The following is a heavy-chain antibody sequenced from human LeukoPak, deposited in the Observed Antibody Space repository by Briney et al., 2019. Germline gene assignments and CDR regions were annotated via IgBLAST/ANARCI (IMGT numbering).Heavy chain of an antibody. CDR2: INPSGGST. CDR1: GGTFSSYA. J-gene: IGHJ4*02. D-gene: IGHD4-11*01. Sequence: GSSVKVSCKASGGTFSSYAISWVRQAPGLGLEWMGLINPSGGSTTYAQKFQGRVTMTRDTSTSTIYMELSSLRSEDTAVYYCARDETFSNYVAPCGYWGQGTLVTVSS. CDR3: ARDETFSNYVAPCGY. V-gene: IGHV1-46*01.